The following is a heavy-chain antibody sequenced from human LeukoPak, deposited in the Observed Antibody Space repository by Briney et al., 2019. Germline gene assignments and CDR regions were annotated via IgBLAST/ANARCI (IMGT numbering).Heavy chain of an antibody. J-gene: IGHJ4*02. CDR1: GFTFSSYA. CDR2: INGSGGST. Sequence: PGGSLRLSCAASGFTFSSYAMSWVRQAPGKGLEWVSAINGSGGSTYYADSVKGGFTISRDNSKNTLYLQMNSLRAEDTAVYYCAKDKGDSSGWLYYFDYWGQGTLVTVSS. CDR3: AKDKGDSSGWLYYFDY. D-gene: IGHD6-19*01. V-gene: IGHV3-23*01.